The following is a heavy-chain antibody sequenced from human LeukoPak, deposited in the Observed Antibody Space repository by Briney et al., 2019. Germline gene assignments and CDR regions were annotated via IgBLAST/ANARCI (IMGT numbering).Heavy chain of an antibody. CDR3: ARTGVVTEGGGSSWYSFDY. CDR2: IYYSGST. V-gene: IGHV4-59*01. Sequence: PSETLSLTCTVSGGSISSYYWSWIRQPPGKGLEWIGYIYYSGSTNYNPSLKSRVTISVDTSKNQFSLKLSSVTAADTAVYYCARTGVVTEGGGSSWYSFDYWGQGTLVTVSS. D-gene: IGHD6-13*01. J-gene: IGHJ4*02. CDR1: GGSISSYY.